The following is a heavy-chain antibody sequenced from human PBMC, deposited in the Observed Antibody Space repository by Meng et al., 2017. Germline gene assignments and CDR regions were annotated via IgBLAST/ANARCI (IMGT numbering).Heavy chain of an antibody. Sequence: ASVKVSCKASGYTFTGYYMLWVRQAPGQGLEWMGWINPYSGGTNYAQKFQGRVTMTRNTSISTAYMELSRLRSYDTAVYYCARGRYSSWSRLGANWFDPWGQGTLVTVSS. D-gene: IGHD6-6*01. V-gene: IGHV1-2*02. CDR2: INPYSGGT. J-gene: IGHJ5*01. CDR1: GYTFTGYY. CDR3: ARGRYSSWSRLGANWFDP.